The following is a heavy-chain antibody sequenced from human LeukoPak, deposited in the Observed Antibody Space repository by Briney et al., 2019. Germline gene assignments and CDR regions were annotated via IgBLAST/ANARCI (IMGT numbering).Heavy chain of an antibody. CDR1: GYRSTSYW. V-gene: IGHV5-10-1*01. CDR3: ARHPSGGSNHSPWYFDL. CDR2: IDPSDSYT. Sequence: GESLKISCKHSGYRSTSYWISWVRQMPGKGLEWMGRIDPSDSYTNYSPSFQGHVTISADKSINTAYLQWSSLKASDTAIYYCARHPSGGSNHSPWYFDLWGRGTLVSVSS. D-gene: IGHD3-16*02. J-gene: IGHJ2*01.